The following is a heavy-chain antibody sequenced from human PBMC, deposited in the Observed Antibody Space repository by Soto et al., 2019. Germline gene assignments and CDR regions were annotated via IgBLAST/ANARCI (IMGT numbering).Heavy chain of an antibody. CDR3: ARAPPCSSTSCYLDY. Sequence: SETLSLTCAVSSGSISSSNWWSWVRQPPGKGLEWIGEIYHSGSTNYNPSLKSRVTISVDKSKNQFSLKLSSVTAADTAVYYCARAPPCSSTSCYLDYWGQGTLVTVSS. J-gene: IGHJ4*02. D-gene: IGHD2-2*01. CDR2: IYHSGST. CDR1: SGSISSSNW. V-gene: IGHV4-4*02.